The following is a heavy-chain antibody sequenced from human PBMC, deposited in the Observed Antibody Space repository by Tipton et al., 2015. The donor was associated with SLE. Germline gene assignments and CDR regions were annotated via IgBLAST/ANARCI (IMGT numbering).Heavy chain of an antibody. J-gene: IGHJ5*02. CDR1: GFTVSSNY. CDR3: ASRYCSGGSCQGWFDP. Sequence: LRLSCAASGFTVSSNYMSWVRQAPGKGLEWIGYIYYSGSTNYNPSLKSRVTISVDTSKNQFSLKLSSVTAADTAVYYCASRYCSGGSCQGWFDPWGQGTLVTVSS. D-gene: IGHD2-15*01. CDR2: IYYSGST. V-gene: IGHV4-59*02.